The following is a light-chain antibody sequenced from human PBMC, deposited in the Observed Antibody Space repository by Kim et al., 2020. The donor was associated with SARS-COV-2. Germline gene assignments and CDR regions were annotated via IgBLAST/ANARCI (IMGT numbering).Light chain of an antibody. Sequence: EIVMTQSPATLSVSPGERATLSCRASQSVSSNLAWYQQKPGQAPRLLIYGASTRATGIPARFSGSGSGTEFTLTISSLQSEDFAVYYWQQYNNWPPRTTFGGGTKVDIK. CDR2: GAS. CDR1: QSVSSN. J-gene: IGKJ4*01. CDR3: QQYNNWPPRTT. V-gene: IGKV3-15*01.